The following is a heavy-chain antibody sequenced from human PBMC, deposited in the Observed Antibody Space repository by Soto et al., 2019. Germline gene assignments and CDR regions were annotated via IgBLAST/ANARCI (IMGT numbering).Heavy chain of an antibody. Sequence: GGSLRLSCAASGFTFSTYAMTWVRQAPGKGLEWVSLISNSGDGTYYADSVKGRFTISRDNSQRTLNLQMNSLRAEDTAVYYCAKNGDFWSWGMDVWGQGTTVTVSS. CDR3: AKNGDFWSWGMDV. CDR1: GFTFSTYA. V-gene: IGHV3-23*01. J-gene: IGHJ6*02. CDR2: ISNSGDGT. D-gene: IGHD3-3*01.